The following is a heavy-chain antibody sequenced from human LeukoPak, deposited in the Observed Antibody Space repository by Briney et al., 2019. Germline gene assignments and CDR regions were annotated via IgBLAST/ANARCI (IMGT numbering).Heavy chain of an antibody. CDR2: ISSSSSYI. Sequence: GGSLRLSCAASGFTFSSYSMNWVHQAPGKGLEWVSSISSSSSYINYADSVKGRFTISRDNAKNSLYLQMNSLRAEDTAVYYCARDLHSGSYYVNYMDVWGKGTTVTVSS. CDR3: ARDLHSGSYYVNYMDV. D-gene: IGHD1-26*01. V-gene: IGHV3-21*01. CDR1: GFTFSSYS. J-gene: IGHJ6*03.